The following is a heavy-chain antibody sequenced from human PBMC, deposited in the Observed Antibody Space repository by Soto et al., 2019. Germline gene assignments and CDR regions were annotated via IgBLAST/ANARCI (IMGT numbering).Heavy chain of an antibody. V-gene: IGHV4-34*01. Sequence: QVQLKQWGAGLLKPSETLSLTCAVYDGSFSGYYWSWIRQPPGQGLEWIGEINHSGSTNYNPSLKSRVTFSVDTPTSHFSLNLSSVTAADPAVYFCARSRPSCIGGSCVVGYFDYWGQGVLVTVSS. CDR3: ARSRPSCIGGSCVVGYFDY. CDR2: INHSGST. J-gene: IGHJ4*02. CDR1: DGSFSGYY. D-gene: IGHD2-15*01.